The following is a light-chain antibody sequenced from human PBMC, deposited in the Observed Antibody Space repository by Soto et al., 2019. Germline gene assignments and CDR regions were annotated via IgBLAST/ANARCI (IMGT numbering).Light chain of an antibody. J-gene: IGKJ1*01. CDR2: QAS. V-gene: IGKV1-5*03. Sequence: DIQMTQSPSTLSASVGDRVTITCRASQSISNWLACYQQKPGRAPKLLIYQASSLESGDPSRFSGSVSGTEFTLTISSLQPYDFASYFCQQYRTYWTFGQATKVEIK. CDR1: QSISNW. CDR3: QQYRTYWT.